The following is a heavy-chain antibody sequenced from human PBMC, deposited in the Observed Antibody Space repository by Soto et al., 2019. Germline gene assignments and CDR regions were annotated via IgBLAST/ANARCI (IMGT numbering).Heavy chain of an antibody. D-gene: IGHD2-8*02. CDR1: GFTFSDYY. V-gene: IGHV3-11*01. CDR3: ARVLIYYYYGMDV. J-gene: IGHJ6*02. CDR2: ISSSGSTI. Sequence: LXLSWAASGFTFSDYYMSWIRQAPGKGLEWVSYISSSGSTIYYADSVKGRFTISRDNAKNSLYLQMNSLRAEDTAVYYCARVLIYYYYGMDVWGPGSTVTGSS.